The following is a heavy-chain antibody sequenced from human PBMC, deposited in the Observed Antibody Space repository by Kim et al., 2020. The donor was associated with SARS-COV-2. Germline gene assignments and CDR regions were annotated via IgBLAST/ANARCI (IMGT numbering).Heavy chain of an antibody. CDR2: ISYDGSNK. CDR3: ARDPYSDILTGYYFDY. Sequence: GGSLRLSCAASGFTSSSYGMHWVRQAPGKGLEWVAVISYDGSNKYYADSVKGRFTISRDNSKNTLYLQMNSLRAEDTAVYYCARDPYSDILTGYYFDYWGQGTLVSVSS. D-gene: IGHD3-9*01. J-gene: IGHJ4*02. CDR1: GFTSSSYG. V-gene: IGHV3-33*05.